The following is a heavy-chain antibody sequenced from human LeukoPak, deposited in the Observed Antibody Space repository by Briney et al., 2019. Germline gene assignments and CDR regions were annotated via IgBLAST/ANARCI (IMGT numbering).Heavy chain of an antibody. D-gene: IGHD2-8*01. CDR3: ARDGRDCTNDVCSAYFDT. Sequence: PSETLSLTCTVSGASISSYYWSWFRQPAGKGLEWIGRIYITGKTNYNTSLESRVTMSVDMTKNQFSLKVSSATAADTAMYYCARDGRDCTNDVCSAYFDTWGQGTLVTVSS. J-gene: IGHJ4*02. CDR1: GASISSYY. CDR2: IYITGKT. V-gene: IGHV4-4*07.